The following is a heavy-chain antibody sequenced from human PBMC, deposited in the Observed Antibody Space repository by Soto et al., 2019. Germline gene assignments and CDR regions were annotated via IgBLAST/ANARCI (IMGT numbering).Heavy chain of an antibody. V-gene: IGHV3-33*01. CDR2: IWYDGSNK. CDR3: ARERGLRYFDWLYDFDY. CDR1: GFTFSSYG. Sequence: PGGSLRLSCAASGFTFSSYGMHWVRQAPGKGLEWVAVIWYDGSNKYYADSVKGRFTISRDNSKNTLYLQMNSLRAEDTAVYYCARERGLRYFDWLYDFDYWGQGTLVTVSS. J-gene: IGHJ4*02. D-gene: IGHD3-9*01.